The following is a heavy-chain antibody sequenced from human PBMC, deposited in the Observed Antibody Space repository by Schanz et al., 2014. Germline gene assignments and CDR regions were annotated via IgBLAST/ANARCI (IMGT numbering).Heavy chain of an antibody. D-gene: IGHD3-10*01. Sequence: EVQLVESGGGVVRPGGSLRLSCAASGFTFENYALTWVRQVPGKGLEWVARIKSKTDGGTRDYAAPVKGRFTISTDDSKTTVYLQMNSRQTEDTAVYYCTADLWFGAVWGVWWGQGTLVTVSS. CDR1: GFTFENYA. CDR3: TADLWFGAVWGVW. CDR2: IKSKTDGGTR. V-gene: IGHV3-15*01. J-gene: IGHJ4*02.